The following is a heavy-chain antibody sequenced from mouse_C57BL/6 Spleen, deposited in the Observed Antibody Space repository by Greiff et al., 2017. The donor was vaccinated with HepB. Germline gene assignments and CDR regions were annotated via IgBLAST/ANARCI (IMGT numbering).Heavy chain of an antibody. Sequence: QVQLQQPGAELVRPGPSVKLSCKASGYTFTSYWMHWVKQRPGQGLEWIGVIDPSDSYTNYNQKFKGKATLTVDTSSSTAYMQLSSLTSEDSAVYYCARGTKDYFDYWGQGTTLTVSS. CDR2: IDPSDSYT. J-gene: IGHJ2*01. V-gene: IGHV1-59*01. CDR3: ARGTKDYFDY. CDR1: GYTFTSYW. D-gene: IGHD1-3*01.